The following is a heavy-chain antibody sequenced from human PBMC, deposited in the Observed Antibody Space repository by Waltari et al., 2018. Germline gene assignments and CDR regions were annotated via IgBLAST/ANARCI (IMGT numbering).Heavy chain of an antibody. D-gene: IGHD6-19*01. CDR1: GGSFSRYS. V-gene: IGHV1-69*12. CDR2: VNPRSGSDGA. CDR3: ARGYSSGWYNGRYFDY. Sequence: QIQLQQSGAEVKKPGSSVKVSCKIVGGSFSRYSISWVRQAPGQGLEWMGGVNPRSGSDGAYYAQKFQGRVTITADESTSTAYMELSSLRSEDTAVYYCARGYSSGWYNGRYFDYWGQGTLVTVSS. J-gene: IGHJ4*02.